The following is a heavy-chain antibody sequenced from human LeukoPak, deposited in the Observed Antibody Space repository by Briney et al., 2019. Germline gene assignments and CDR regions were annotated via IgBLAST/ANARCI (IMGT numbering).Heavy chain of an antibody. CDR3: ARALRRYSYGYPSPDY. V-gene: IGHV3-20*04. J-gene: IGHJ4*02. CDR2: INWSGGST. Sequence: PGGSLRLSCAASGFTFDDYGMSWVRQAPGKGLEWVSGINWSGGSTGYADSVKGRFTISRDNAKKSLYLQMNSLRAEDTAWYYCARALRRYSYGYPSPDYWGQGTLVTVSS. CDR1: GFTFDDYG. D-gene: IGHD5-18*01.